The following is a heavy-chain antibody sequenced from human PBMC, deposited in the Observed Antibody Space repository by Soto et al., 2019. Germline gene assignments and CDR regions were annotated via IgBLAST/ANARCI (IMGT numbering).Heavy chain of an antibody. D-gene: IGHD1-26*01. Sequence: ASVKVSCKAFGYTFTSYYMHWVRQAPGQGLEWMGIINPSGGSTSYAQKFQGRVTMTRDTSTSTVYMELSSLRSEDTAVYYCASPTSGKSAFDIWGQGTMVTVSS. CDR1: GYTFTSYY. CDR2: INPSGGST. V-gene: IGHV1-46*01. J-gene: IGHJ3*02. CDR3: ASPTSGKSAFDI.